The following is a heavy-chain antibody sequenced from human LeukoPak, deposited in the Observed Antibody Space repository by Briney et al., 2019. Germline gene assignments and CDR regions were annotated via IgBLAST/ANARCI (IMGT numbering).Heavy chain of an antibody. D-gene: IGHD1-26*01. CDR2: ITDDTTT. V-gene: IGHV3-74*03. Sequence: GGPLRLSCAASGFPFRTAWMHWAPHAPGRGLVWVSRITDDTTTTYADSVKGRFTISRDNAKNTLYLQMNSLRAEDTAVYYCGRDRVGPDYWGQGTLVTVSS. CDR3: GRDRVGPDY. J-gene: IGHJ4*02. CDR1: GFPFRTAW.